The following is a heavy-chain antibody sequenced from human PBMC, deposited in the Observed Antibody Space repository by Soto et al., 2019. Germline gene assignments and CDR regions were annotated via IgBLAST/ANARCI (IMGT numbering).Heavy chain of an antibody. Sequence: SVKVSCKASGGTFSSYAISWVRQAPGQGLEWMGGIIPIFGTANYAQKFQGRVTITADEPTSTAYMELSSLRSEDTAAYYCARAVDTAMGPIDYWGQGTLVTVSS. CDR3: ARAVDTAMGPIDY. J-gene: IGHJ4*02. V-gene: IGHV1-69*13. CDR2: IIPIFGTA. CDR1: GGTFSSYA. D-gene: IGHD5-18*01.